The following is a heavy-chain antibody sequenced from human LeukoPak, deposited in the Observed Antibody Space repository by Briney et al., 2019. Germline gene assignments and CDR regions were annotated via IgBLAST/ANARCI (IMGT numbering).Heavy chain of an antibody. J-gene: IGHJ4*02. CDR1: GGTFSSYA. Sequence: SVKVSCKASGGTFSSYAISWVRQAPGQGLEWMGGIIPIFGTANYTQKFQGRVTITTDESTSTAYMELSSLRSEDTAVYYCARAFPYSGYDDYWGQGTLVTVSS. CDR3: ARAFPYSGYDDY. CDR2: IIPIFGTA. V-gene: IGHV1-69*05. D-gene: IGHD5-12*01.